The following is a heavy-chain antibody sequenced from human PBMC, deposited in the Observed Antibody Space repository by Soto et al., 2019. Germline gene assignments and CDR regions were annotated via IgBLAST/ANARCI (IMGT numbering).Heavy chain of an antibody. D-gene: IGHD3-3*01. CDR1: GDSISNHY. J-gene: IGHJ6*02. CDR2: ISSSGST. V-gene: IGHV4-4*07. Sequence: PSETLSLTCNVSGDSISNHYWSWIRQPAGKGLEWIGRISSSGSTSYNPSLKSRVSMSIDTSEKQLSLNLRSVTAADTAVYYCARDSTILTRAMDVWGPGTTVTVSS. CDR3: ARDSTILTRAMDV.